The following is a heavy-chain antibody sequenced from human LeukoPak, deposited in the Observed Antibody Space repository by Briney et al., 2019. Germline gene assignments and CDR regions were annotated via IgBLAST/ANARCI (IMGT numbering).Heavy chain of an antibody. J-gene: IGHJ4*02. V-gene: IGHV3-30*04. CDR3: ARDGDYAY. CDR1: GFTLSSYA. D-gene: IGHD4-17*01. CDR2: ISYDGSNK. Sequence: GGSLRLSCAASGFTLSSYAMSWVRQAPGKGLEWVAVISYDGSNKYYADSVKGRFTISRDNSKNTLYLQMNSLRAEDTAVYYCARDGDYAYWGQGTLVTVSS.